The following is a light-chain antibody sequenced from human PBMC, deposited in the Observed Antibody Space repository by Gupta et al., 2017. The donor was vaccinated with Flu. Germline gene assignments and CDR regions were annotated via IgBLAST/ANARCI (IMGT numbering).Light chain of an antibody. CDR3: SSYTDSGTVV. CDR2: EVT. J-gene: IGLJ2*01. V-gene: IGLV2-8*01. CDR1: SADIGAYDY. Sequence: QSALTQLPSASGAPGQSVTISCIGTSADIGAYDYVSWYLQHPGKAPRLILYEVTKRPSGVPDRFSGSKSDNTASLTVSGLQAEDEADYYCSSYTDSGTVVFGGGTKLTVL.